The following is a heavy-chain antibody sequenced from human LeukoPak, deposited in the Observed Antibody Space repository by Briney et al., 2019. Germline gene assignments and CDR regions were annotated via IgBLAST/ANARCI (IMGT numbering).Heavy chain of an antibody. Sequence: GGSLRLSCAASGFTFSSYAMSWVRQAPGKGLEWVSAISGSGGSTYYADSVKGRFTISRDNAKNSLYLQMNSLRAEDTAVYYCARSRGDGYSDAFDIWGQGTMVTVSS. D-gene: IGHD5-24*01. V-gene: IGHV3-23*01. CDR1: GFTFSSYA. CDR3: ARSRGDGYSDAFDI. CDR2: ISGSGGST. J-gene: IGHJ3*02.